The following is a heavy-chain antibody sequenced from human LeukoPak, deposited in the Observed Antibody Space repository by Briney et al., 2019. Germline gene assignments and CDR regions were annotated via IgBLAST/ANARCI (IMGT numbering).Heavy chain of an antibody. Sequence: GGSLRRSCAASGFTLSGYWMHWVRQAPGEGLVWVSRMNSDGTVTTYADSVRGRFTISRDNARNTLYLQMSSLRAEDTAVYYCARYVVASACFDSWGQGTPVTVSS. D-gene: IGHD2-21*01. CDR2: MNSDGTVT. CDR3: ARYVVASACFDS. V-gene: IGHV3-74*01. CDR1: GFTLSGYW. J-gene: IGHJ4*02.